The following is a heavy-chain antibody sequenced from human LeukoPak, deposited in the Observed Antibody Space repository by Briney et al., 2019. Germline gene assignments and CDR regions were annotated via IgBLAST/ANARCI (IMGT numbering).Heavy chain of an antibody. CDR2: INHSGST. J-gene: IGHJ3*02. V-gene: IGHV4-34*01. CDR3: ARGVAVAGHAFDI. CDR1: GGSFSGYY. D-gene: IGHD6-19*01. Sequence: SETLSLTCGVYGGSFSGYYWSWIRQPPGKGLEWIGEINHSGSTNYNPSLKSRVTISVDTSKNQFSLKLSSVTAADTAVYYCARGVAVAGHAFDIWGQGTMVTVSS.